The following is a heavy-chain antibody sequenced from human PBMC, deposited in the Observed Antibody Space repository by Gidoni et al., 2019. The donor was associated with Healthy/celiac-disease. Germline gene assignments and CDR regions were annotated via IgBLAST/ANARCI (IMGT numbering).Heavy chain of an antibody. CDR2: IDTSGST. V-gene: IGHV4-4*07. CDR1: GGSISSYY. Sequence: QAQLQESGPGLAKPSETLSLTCTDTGGSISSYYRSWIRQPAGKGLEWIGRIDTSGSTNYNPSLQSRVTMSVDTSKNQFSLKLRSVTAADTAVYYCARGAGAFDIWGQGTMFTVSS. CDR3: ARGAGAFDI. J-gene: IGHJ3*02.